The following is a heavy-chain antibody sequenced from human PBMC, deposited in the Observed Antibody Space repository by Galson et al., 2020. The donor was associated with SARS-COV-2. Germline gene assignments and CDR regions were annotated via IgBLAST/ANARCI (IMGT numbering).Heavy chain of an antibody. CDR2: IWYDGSNK. V-gene: IGHV3-33*01. D-gene: IGHD4-17*01. Sequence: GGSLRLSCAASGFTFSSYGMHWVRQAPGTGLEWVAFIWYDGSNKYYADSVKGRFTISRDNSKNTLYLQMNSLRAEDTAVYYCARDFRVSGDYDFAYWGQGTLVTVSS. CDR1: GFTFSSYG. CDR3: ARDFRVSGDYDFAY. J-gene: IGHJ4*02.